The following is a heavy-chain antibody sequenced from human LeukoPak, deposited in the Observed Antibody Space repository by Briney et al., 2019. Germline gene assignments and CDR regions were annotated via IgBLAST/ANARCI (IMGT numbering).Heavy chain of an antibody. J-gene: IGHJ4*02. Sequence: GASVKVSCKASGYTFTSYYMHWVRQAPGQGREWMGIINPSGGSTSYAQKFQGRVTMTRDTSTSTVYMELSSLRSEDTAVYYCAGASGGYGGMEDYWGQGTLVTVSS. CDR3: AGASGGYGGMEDY. CDR2: INPSGGST. D-gene: IGHD4-23*01. CDR1: GYTFTSYY. V-gene: IGHV1-46*01.